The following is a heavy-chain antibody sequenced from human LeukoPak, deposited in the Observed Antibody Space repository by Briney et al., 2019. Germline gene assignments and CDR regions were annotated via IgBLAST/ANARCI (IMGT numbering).Heavy chain of an antibody. CDR3: ARGPLGYYYYYMDV. CDR1: GGTFSSDA. Sequence: SVKVSCKASGGTFSSDAISWARQAPGQGLEWMGGIIPIFGTANYAQKFQGRVTITTDESTSTAYMELSSLRSEDTAVYYCARGPLGYYYYYMDVWGKGTTVTVSS. J-gene: IGHJ6*03. V-gene: IGHV1-69*05. CDR2: IIPIFGTA.